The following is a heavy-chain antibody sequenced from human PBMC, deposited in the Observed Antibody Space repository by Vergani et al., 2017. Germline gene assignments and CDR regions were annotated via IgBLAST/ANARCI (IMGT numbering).Heavy chain of an antibody. J-gene: IGHJ4*02. CDR1: GFPFSNAW. CDR3: AKVPPGIAVAGSDL. V-gene: IGHV3-15*01. D-gene: IGHD6-19*01. Sequence: EVQLVESGGGLVKPGGSLRLSCAASGFPFSNAWMSWVRQAPGKGLEWVGRIKSKTDGGTTDYAAPVKGRFTISRDDSKNTLYLQMNSLKTEDTAVYYCAKVPPGIAVAGSDLWGQGTLVTVSS. CDR2: IKSKTDGGTT.